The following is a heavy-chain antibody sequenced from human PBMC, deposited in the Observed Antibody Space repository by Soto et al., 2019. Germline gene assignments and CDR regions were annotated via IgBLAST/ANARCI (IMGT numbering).Heavy chain of an antibody. CDR2: ISGYNGDT. Sequence: GASVKVSCKASGYTFTRYGISWVRQAPGQGLEWMGWISGYNGDTNYAQKFQGRVTMTVDTSTTTAFMELTSLTSDDTAIYYCAMVDVYVTPSPQDVWGQGTTVTVSS. V-gene: IGHV1-18*01. J-gene: IGHJ6*02. D-gene: IGHD3-16*01. CDR3: AMVDVYVTPSPQDV. CDR1: GYTFTRYG.